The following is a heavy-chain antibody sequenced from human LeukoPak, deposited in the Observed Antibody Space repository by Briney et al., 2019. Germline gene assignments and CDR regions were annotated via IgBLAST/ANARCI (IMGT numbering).Heavy chain of an antibody. CDR2: IGDSGGNT. D-gene: IGHD3-10*01. J-gene: IGHJ4*02. CDR1: GFTFSSYA. Sequence: GGYLRLSCAASGFTFSSYAMSWVRQAPGKGLEWVSSIGDSGGNTDYADSVKGRFTSSRDTSKNTLYLQMNSLRAEDTAVYYCAKYRGFGDSYDSWGQGTLVTVSS. V-gene: IGHV3-23*01. CDR3: AKYRGFGDSYDS.